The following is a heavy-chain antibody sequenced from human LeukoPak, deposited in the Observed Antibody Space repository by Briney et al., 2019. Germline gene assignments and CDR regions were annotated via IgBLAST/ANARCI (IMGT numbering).Heavy chain of an antibody. CDR1: EFTFSSYA. CDR2: ISGSGAST. D-gene: IGHD5-18*01. Sequence: GGSLRLSCAASEFTFSSYAMNWVRQAPGKGLEWVSGISGSGASTYYTASVKGRFTISRDNSKNTLYLQMNSLRAEDTAVYYCANIRYNSGLDYWGQGTPVTVSS. CDR3: ANIRYNSGLDY. J-gene: IGHJ4*02. V-gene: IGHV3-23*01.